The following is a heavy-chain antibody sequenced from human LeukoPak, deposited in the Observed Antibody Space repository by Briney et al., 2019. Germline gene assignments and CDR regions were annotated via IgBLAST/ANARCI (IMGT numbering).Heavy chain of an antibody. CDR2: IRYDGSNK. V-gene: IGHV3-30*02. J-gene: IGHJ3*02. Sequence: GGSLRLSCTASGFTFSSYGMHWVRQAPGKGLEWVAFIRYDGSNKYYADSVKGRFTISRDNSKNTLYLQMNSLRAEDTAVYYCAKPLYMAIHNAFDIWGQGTMVTVSS. CDR1: GFTFSSYG. D-gene: IGHD5-18*01. CDR3: AKPLYMAIHNAFDI.